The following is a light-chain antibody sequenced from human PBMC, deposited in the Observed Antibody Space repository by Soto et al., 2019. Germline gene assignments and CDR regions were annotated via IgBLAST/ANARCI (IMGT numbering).Light chain of an antibody. J-gene: IGLJ1*01. Sequence: QSVLTQPASVSGSPGQSITISCSGTSSNIGGYNVVSWYQQHPGKAPKVIIYEAIKRPSGVSNRFSGSKSGNTASLTISGLQAEDEAEYYCSSYTNINTRACVFGTGTKLTVL. V-gene: IGLV2-14*02. CDR3: SSYTNINTRACV. CDR1: SSNIGGYNV. CDR2: EAI.